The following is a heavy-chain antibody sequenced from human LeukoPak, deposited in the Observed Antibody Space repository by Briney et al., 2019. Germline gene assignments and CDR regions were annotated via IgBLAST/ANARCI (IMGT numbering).Heavy chain of an antibody. D-gene: IGHD3-3*01. J-gene: IGHJ4*02. V-gene: IGHV1-2*02. CDR3: AREFFIRSFDY. Sequence: ASVRVSCKSSGYTVTGYYVHWLRQALGQGLSGMGWLNPNRGGTDYAQQYQGRVPLTRDTSISTASKELSSLTSDDSAVYYCAREFFIRSFDYWGQGTLVTVSS. CDR2: LNPNRGGT. CDR1: GYTVTGYY.